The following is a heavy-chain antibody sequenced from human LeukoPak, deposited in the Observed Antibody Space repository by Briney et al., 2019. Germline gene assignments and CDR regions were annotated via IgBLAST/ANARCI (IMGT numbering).Heavy chain of an antibody. D-gene: IGHD2/OR15-2a*01. J-gene: IGHJ4*02. CDR2: TNTDGSAT. Sequence: GGSLRLSCAASGFTFTDYWMHWVRQAPGKGLVWVSRTNTDGSATTYADSVKGRFTISRDNAKNTLYLQMNSLTAEDTAIYYCVRDSYFHPDYWGQGTLVTVSS. CDR3: VRDSYFHPDY. CDR1: GFTFTDYW. V-gene: IGHV3-74*01.